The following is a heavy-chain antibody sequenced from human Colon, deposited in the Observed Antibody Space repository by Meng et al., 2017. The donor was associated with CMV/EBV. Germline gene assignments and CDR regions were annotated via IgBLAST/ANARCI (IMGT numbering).Heavy chain of an antibody. J-gene: IGHJ4*02. D-gene: IGHD1-1*01. CDR3: GRDQGRQLINH. V-gene: IGHV4-4*02. CDR1: GDSISSDIW. CDR2: VYHRGDT. Sequence: QVQLQESGPGLVKPSGXLSLTCTVSGDSISSDIWWSWVRQPPGKGLEWIGEVYHRGDTNYNPSLKSRVVISVDRSKNQFSLNLSSVTAADTAVYYCGRDQGRQLINHWGQGTLVTVSS.